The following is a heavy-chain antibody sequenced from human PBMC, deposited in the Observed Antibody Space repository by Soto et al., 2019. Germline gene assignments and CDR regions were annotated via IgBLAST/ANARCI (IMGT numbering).Heavy chain of an antibody. J-gene: IGHJ6*03. D-gene: IGHD5-12*01. Sequence: GGSLRLSCAASGFTFSSYDMHWVRQATGKGLEWVSAIGTAGDTYYPGSVKGRFTISRENARNSLYLQMNSLRAGDTAVYYCARGVISGYDSGNYYYYYMDVWGKGTTVTVSS. CDR1: GFTFSSYD. CDR3: ARGVISGYDSGNYYYYYMDV. V-gene: IGHV3-13*01. CDR2: IGTAGDT.